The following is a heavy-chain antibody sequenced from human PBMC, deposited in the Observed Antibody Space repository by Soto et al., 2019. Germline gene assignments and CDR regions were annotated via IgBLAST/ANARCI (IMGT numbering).Heavy chain of an antibody. D-gene: IGHD3-10*01. Sequence: SETLSLTCAVYGGSFSGYYWSWIRQPPGKGLEWIGEINHSGSTNYNPSHKSRATISVDTSKNQFSLKLSSVTAAETAVYYCERLGRGGGSRVGGMVVWCQGATVTVSS. CDR2: INHSGST. CDR3: ERLGRGGGSRVGGMVV. J-gene: IGHJ6*02. V-gene: IGHV4-34*01. CDR1: GGSFSGYY.